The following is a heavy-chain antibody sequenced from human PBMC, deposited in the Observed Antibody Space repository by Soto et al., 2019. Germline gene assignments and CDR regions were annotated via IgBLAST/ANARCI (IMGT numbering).Heavy chain of an antibody. V-gene: IGHV5-51*01. Sequence: GESLKISCKGSGYSFTSYWIVWVRQMPGKGLEWVGIVYPGDSHTRYSPSFQGQVTISADKSINTAYLQWSSLKASDTAMYYCASAPGGKSAWPYWGQGTLVTVSS. CDR1: GYSFTSYW. CDR2: VYPGDSHT. D-gene: IGHD1-26*01. J-gene: IGHJ4*02. CDR3: ASAPGGKSAWPY.